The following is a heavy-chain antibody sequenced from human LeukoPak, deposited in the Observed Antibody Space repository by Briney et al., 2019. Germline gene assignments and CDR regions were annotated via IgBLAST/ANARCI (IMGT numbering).Heavy chain of an antibody. V-gene: IGHV6-1*01. D-gene: IGHD5-18*01. CDR2: TYYRSKWHF. J-gene: IGHJ6*02. Sequence: SQTLSLTCAISGDXVSTNSVAWNWIRQSPSRGLEWLGRTYYRSKWHFEHAVSVKGRIILDPDTSKNQFSLQLNSVTPEDTAVYYCARTMGYSYGSHYHYYAMDVGGQGTAVTVSS. CDR3: ARTMGYSYGSHYHYYAMDV. CDR1: GDXVSTNSVA.